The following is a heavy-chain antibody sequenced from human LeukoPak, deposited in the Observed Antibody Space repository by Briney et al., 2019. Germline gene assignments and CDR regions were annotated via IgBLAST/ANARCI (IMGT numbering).Heavy chain of an antibody. V-gene: IGHV4-34*01. CDR1: GGSFSGYY. D-gene: IGHD2/OR15-2a*01. Sequence: PSETLSLTCAVYGGSFSGYYWSWIRQPPGKGLEWIGEINHSGSTNYNPPLKSRVTISVDTSKNQFSLKLSSVTAADTAVYYCARRNRLGSGDYWGQGTLVTVSS. CDR3: ARRNRLGSGDY. J-gene: IGHJ4*02. CDR2: INHSGST.